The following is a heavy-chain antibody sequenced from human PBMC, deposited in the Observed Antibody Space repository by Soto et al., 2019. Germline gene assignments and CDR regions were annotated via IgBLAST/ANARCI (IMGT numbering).Heavy chain of an antibody. Sequence: GGPLRLSCAASGFTFSSYDMHWGRQATGKALGWVSAIGTAGDPYYPGSVKGRFTISRENAKNSLYLQMNSLRAGDTAVYYCARGGYSSGWYGAYYYYGMDVWGQGTTVTVSS. J-gene: IGHJ6*02. CDR3: ARGGYSSGWYGAYYYYGMDV. V-gene: IGHV3-13*05. D-gene: IGHD6-19*01. CDR2: IGTAGDP. CDR1: GFTFSSYD.